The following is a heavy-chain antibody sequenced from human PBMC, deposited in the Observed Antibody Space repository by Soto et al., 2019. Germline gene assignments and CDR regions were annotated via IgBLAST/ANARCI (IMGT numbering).Heavy chain of an antibody. V-gene: IGHV3-53*01. CDR2: IYSIGPK. D-gene: IGHD1-26*01. CDR3: ARATNHECELLPGAFDA. Sequence: GGSLRLSCAASGFTISNNYMNWVRQAPGKGLEWVSVIYSIGPKYYADSVKGRFTISRDNSKNTLYLQMNSLRVDDTAVYYCARATNHECELLPGAFDAWGLGTMVTVSS. CDR1: GFTISNNY. J-gene: IGHJ3*01.